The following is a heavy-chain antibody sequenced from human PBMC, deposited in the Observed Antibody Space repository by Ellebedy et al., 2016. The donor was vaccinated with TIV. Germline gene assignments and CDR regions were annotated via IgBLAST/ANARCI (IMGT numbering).Heavy chain of an antibody. D-gene: IGHD1-1*01. V-gene: IGHV3-48*01. J-gene: IGHJ4*02. CDR1: GFTFSSYT. Sequence: PGGSLRPSCAASGFTFSSYTMNWVRQAPGKGLEWLSQISSSSSSIYYADSVKGRFTISRDNAKNSVYLQMNSLRAEDTAVYYCAREKSGHKWNDGFDSWGQGTLVTVSS. CDR3: AREKSGHKWNDGFDS. CDR2: ISSSSSSI.